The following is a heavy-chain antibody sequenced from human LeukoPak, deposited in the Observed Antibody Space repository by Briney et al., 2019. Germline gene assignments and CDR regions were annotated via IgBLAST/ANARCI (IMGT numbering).Heavy chain of an antibody. CDR1: VGFTTYDY. V-gene: IGHV4-4*07. CDR2: IHTTGST. J-gene: IGHJ4*02. D-gene: IGHD4-23*01. CDR3: ARGGGNRHFDS. Sequence: PSETLSLTCSASVGFTTYDYWNWIRQPAGKAPEWIGRIHTTGSTNYNPSLKSRLTMSLDKSKNQFSLKVTSMTAADTALYYCARGGGNRHFDSWGQGILVTVSS.